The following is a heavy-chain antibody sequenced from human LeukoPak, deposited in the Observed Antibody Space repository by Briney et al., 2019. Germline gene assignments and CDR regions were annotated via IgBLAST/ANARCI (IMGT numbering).Heavy chain of an antibody. Sequence: ASVKVSCKVSGYTLTELSMHWVRQAPGKGLEWMGGFDPEDGETIYAQKFQGRVTMTEDTSTDTAYMELSSLRSEDTAVYYCATKYSSSWSYYFDYWGQGTLVTVSS. J-gene: IGHJ4*02. CDR1: GYTLTELS. CDR2: FDPEDGET. D-gene: IGHD6-13*01. CDR3: ATKYSSSWSYYFDY. V-gene: IGHV1-24*01.